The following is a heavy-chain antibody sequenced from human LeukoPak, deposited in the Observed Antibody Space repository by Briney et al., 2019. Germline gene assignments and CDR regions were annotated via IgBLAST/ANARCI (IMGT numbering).Heavy chain of an antibody. D-gene: IGHD1-14*01. J-gene: IGHJ5*02. V-gene: IGHV1-69*01. CDR2: IIPIFGTA. Sequence: ASVKVSCKASGGTFSSYAISWVRQAPGQGLEWMGGIIPIFGTANYAQKFQGRVTITADESTSTAYKELSSLRSEDTAVHYCARAQRETGFDPWGQGTLVTVSS. CDR1: GGTFSSYA. CDR3: ARAQRETGFDP.